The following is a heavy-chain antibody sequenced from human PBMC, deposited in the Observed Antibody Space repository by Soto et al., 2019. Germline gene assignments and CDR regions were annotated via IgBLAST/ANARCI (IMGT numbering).Heavy chain of an antibody. CDR1: GFTFSTYS. CDR2: ISSRSDI. V-gene: IGHV3-21*01. J-gene: IGHJ6*02. Sequence: PGGSLRLPCVVSGFTFSTYSVNWVRQAPGKGLEWVSSISSRSDIYYADSVKGRFTISRDNAKNSVSLQMNSLRAEDTAVYYCAREYTAWPLAYGLDVWGQGTTVTVSS. CDR3: AREYTAWPLAYGLDV. D-gene: IGHD2-2*02.